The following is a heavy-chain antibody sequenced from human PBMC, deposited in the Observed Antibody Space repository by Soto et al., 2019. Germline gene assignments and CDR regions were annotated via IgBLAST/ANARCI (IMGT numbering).Heavy chain of an antibody. CDR1: GFTFSSYE. CDR3: ARSLKVPTHYYYYYGMDV. J-gene: IGHJ6*02. Sequence: GGSLRLSCAASGFTFSSYEMNWVRQAPGKGLECVSYISSSGSTIYYADSVKGRFTISRDNAKNSLYLQMNSLRAEDTAVYYCARSLKVPTHYYYYYGMDVWGQWTTVTVSS. V-gene: IGHV3-48*03. D-gene: IGHD3-10*01. CDR2: ISSSGSTI.